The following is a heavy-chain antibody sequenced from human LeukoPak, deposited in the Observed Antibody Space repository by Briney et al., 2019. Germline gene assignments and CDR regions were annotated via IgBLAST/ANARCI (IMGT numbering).Heavy chain of an antibody. V-gene: IGHV3-15*01. CDR2: VKSKSDGGTT. CDR3: TTDEMSNYYYSAMDV. CDR1: GFTFSNAW. D-gene: IGHD3-10*01. Sequence: GGSLRLSCAASGFTFSNAWMSWVRQAPGKGLEWVGRVKSKSDGGTTDYAATVKGRFTLSRDDSKNTLYLQMNSLKTEDTAVYYCTTDEMSNYYYSAMDVWGQGTTVTVSS. J-gene: IGHJ6*02.